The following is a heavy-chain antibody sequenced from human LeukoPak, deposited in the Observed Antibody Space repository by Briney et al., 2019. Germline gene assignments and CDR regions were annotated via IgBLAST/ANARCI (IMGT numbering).Heavy chain of an antibody. Sequence: GASVKVSCKASGYTFTGYYMYWVRQAPGQGLERMGWINPNSGGTSYAQKFQGRVTVTSDMSISTAYMELSRLRSDDTVVYYCARDYDGYFDYWGQGTLVTVSS. J-gene: IGHJ4*02. D-gene: IGHD3-3*01. CDR1: GYTFTGYY. CDR3: ARDYDGYFDY. V-gene: IGHV1-2*02. CDR2: INPNSGGT.